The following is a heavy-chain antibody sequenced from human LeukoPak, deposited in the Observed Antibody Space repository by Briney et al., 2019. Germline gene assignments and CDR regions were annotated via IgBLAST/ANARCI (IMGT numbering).Heavy chain of an antibody. CDR3: ARTNYYDTSGYIDC. D-gene: IGHD3-22*01. CDR2: INHSGST. V-gene: IGHV4-34*01. CDR1: GGSFSGYY. J-gene: IGHJ4*02. Sequence: SETLSLTCAVYGGSFSGYYWSWIRQPPGKGLEWIGEINHSGSTNYNPSLKSRVTISVDTSKNQFSLKLSSVTAADTAVYYCARTNYYDTSGYIDCWGQGTLVTVSS.